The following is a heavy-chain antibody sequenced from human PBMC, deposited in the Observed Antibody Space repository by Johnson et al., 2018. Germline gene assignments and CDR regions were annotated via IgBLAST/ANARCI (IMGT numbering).Heavy chain of an antibody. V-gene: IGHV5-51*03. Sequence: EVQLVESGAEVKKPGESLKISCKGSGYSFTSYWIGWVRQMPGKGLEWMGIIYPGDSDTRYSPSFQGQVTISADKSISTAYLQWSSLKASDTAMYYCARGSHVLRFLEWSPRYYYGMDVWGQGTTVTVSS. J-gene: IGHJ6*02. CDR2: IYPGDSDT. D-gene: IGHD3-3*01. CDR1: GYSFTSYW. CDR3: ARGSHVLRFLEWSPRYYYGMDV.